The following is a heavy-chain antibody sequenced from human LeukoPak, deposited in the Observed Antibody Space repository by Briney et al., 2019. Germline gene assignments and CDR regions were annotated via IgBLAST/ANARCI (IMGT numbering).Heavy chain of an antibody. J-gene: IGHJ6*02. CDR3: ARVRPYLRVGYGMDV. V-gene: IGHV4-39*07. Sequence: PSETLSLTCTVSGGSISSGDYYWSWIRQPPGKGLEWIGEINHSGSTNYNPSLKSRVTISVDTSKNQFSLKLSSVTAADTAVYYCARVRPYLRVGYGMDVWGQGTTVTVSS. CDR1: GGSISSGDYY. CDR2: INHSGST. D-gene: IGHD6-6*01.